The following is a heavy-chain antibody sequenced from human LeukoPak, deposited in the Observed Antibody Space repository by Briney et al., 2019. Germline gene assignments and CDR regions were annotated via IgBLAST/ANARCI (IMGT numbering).Heavy chain of an antibody. D-gene: IGHD3-10*01. CDR1: GGSISSSSYY. J-gene: IGHJ4*02. V-gene: IGHV4-39*01. CDR2: IYYSGST. CDR3: ARQKTYYYGSGRLLPSPHFDY. Sequence: SETLSLTCTVSGGSISSSSYYWGWIRQPPGKGLEWIGSIYYSGSTYYNPSLKSRVTISVDTSKNQFSLKLSSVTAADTAVYYCARQKTYYYGSGRLLPSPHFDYRGQGTLVTVSS.